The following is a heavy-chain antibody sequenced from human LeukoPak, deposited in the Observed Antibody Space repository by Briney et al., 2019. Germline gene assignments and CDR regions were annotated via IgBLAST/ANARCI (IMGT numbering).Heavy chain of an antibody. CDR2: ISSSSISTI. J-gene: IGHJ4*02. V-gene: IGHV3-48*02. D-gene: IGHD3-10*01. Sequence: GGSLRLSCAASGFTFTTYSMNWVRQAPGKGLEWVSYISSSSISTIYYADSVKGRFTISRDNAKNSLYLQMNSLRDEDTAVYYCARSTYYYGSGSYFTSDYWGQGTLVTVSS. CDR1: GFTFTTYS. CDR3: ARSTYYYGSGSYFTSDY.